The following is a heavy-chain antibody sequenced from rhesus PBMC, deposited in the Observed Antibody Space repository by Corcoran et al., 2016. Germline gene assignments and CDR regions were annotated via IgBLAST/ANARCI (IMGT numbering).Heavy chain of an antibody. D-gene: IGHD6-13*01. V-gene: IGHV4-160*01. CDR2: IRSGGST. CDR1: GGSISSNY. Sequence: QVQLQQWGEGLVKPSETLSLTCAVYGGSISSNYWSWIRQPPGKGLEWIGRIRSGGSTNYNPSLKSWVTMSIGTSKNQFSLKLSSVTAADTAVYYCARDVGSWSPYFDYWGQGVLVTVSS. J-gene: IGHJ4*01. CDR3: ARDVGSWSPYFDY.